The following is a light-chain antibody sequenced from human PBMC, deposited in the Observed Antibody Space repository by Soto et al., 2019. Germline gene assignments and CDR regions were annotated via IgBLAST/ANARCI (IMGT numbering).Light chain of an antibody. CDR1: SSDVGGYNY. J-gene: IGLJ1*01. CDR3: SSYAGSNNYV. CDR2: EVS. Sequence: SVLTQPPSASGSPGQSVTISCTGTSSDVGGYNYVSRYQQHPGKAPKLMIYEVSKRPSGVPDRFSGSKSGNTASLTVSGLQAEDEADYYCSSYAGSNNYVFESGTKVTVL. V-gene: IGLV2-8*01.